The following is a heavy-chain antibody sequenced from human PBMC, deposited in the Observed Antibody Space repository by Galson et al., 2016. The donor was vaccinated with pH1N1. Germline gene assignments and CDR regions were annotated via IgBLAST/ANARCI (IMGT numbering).Heavy chain of an antibody. J-gene: IGHJ4*02. V-gene: IGHV3-48*01. CDR1: GFPFRTYS. CDR2: ISSSGPSI. Sequence: SLRLSCAASGFPFRTYSMNWVRQVPGRGPEWVSYISSSGPSIYYADSVKGRFTISRDNAKTSLYLQMNSLRPEDTALYYCASFRERPGHNGYIEYWGQGTLVTVSS. D-gene: IGHD2-8*01. CDR3: ASFRERPGHNGYIEY.